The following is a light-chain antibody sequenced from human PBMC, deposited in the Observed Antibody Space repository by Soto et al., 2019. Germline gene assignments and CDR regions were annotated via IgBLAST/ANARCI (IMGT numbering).Light chain of an antibody. Sequence: LVAQSTSILSVPPADRATLSCRASQPIRTYLAWYQQKPGKAPKLLIYAAFTMHSGFPARFSGSESGTDFTLTISCLQSEDSASYYCQQYYSYPSTFGPGTKVDIK. J-gene: IGKJ1*01. V-gene: IGKV1-8*01. CDR2: AAF. CDR3: QQYYSYPST. CDR1: QPIRTY.